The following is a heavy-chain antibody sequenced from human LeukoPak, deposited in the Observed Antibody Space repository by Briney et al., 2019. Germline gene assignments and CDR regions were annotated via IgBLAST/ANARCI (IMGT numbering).Heavy chain of an antibody. D-gene: IGHD3-3*01. Sequence: SETLSLTCAVSGYSISSGYYWGWIRQPPGKGLEWIGSIYHSGSTYYNPSLKSRVTISVDTSKNQFSLKLSSVTAADTAVYYCARPLGRFYDFADWGQGTLVTVSP. CDR3: ARPLGRFYDFAD. J-gene: IGHJ4*02. V-gene: IGHV4-38-2*01. CDR2: IYHSGST. CDR1: GYSISSGYY.